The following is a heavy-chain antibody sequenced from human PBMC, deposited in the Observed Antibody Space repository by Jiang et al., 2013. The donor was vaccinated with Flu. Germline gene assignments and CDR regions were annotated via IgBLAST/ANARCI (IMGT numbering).Heavy chain of an antibody. Sequence: EVKKPGASVKVSCKASGYTFTSYGISWVRQAPGQGLEWMGIINPSGGSTSYAQKFQGRVTMTRDTSTSTVYMELSSLRSEDTAVYYCARDTFGGSRGMDVWGKGTTVTVSS. CDR2: INPSGGST. J-gene: IGHJ6*04. CDR3: ARDTFGGSRGMDV. V-gene: IGHV1-46*01. D-gene: IGHD3-10*01. CDR1: GYTFTSYG.